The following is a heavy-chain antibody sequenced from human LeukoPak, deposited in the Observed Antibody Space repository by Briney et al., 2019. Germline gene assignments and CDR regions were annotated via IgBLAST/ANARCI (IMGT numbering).Heavy chain of an antibody. CDR2: IYYSGST. CDR3: ARIIIRDQPFDY. Sequence: SETLSLTCTVSGGSISSSSYYWGWIRQPPGKGLEWIGSIYYSGSTYYNPSLKSRVTISVDTSKNQFSLKLSSVTAADTAVYYCARIIIRDQPFDYWGQGTLVTVSS. J-gene: IGHJ4*02. CDR1: GGSISSSSYY. V-gene: IGHV4-39*07. D-gene: IGHD3-16*01.